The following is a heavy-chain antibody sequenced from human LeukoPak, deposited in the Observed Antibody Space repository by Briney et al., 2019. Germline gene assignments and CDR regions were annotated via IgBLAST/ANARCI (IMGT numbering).Heavy chain of an antibody. CDR3: AREIAAAGEYYYYYMDV. CDR1: GGTFSSYA. V-gene: IGHV1-69*05. CDR2: IIPIFGTA. D-gene: IGHD6-13*01. Sequence: SLKVSCKASGGTFSSYAISWVRQAPGQGLEWMGRIIPIFGTANYAQKFQGRVTITTDESTSTAYMELSSLRSEDTAVYYCAREIAAAGEYYYYYMDVWGKGTTVTVSS. J-gene: IGHJ6*03.